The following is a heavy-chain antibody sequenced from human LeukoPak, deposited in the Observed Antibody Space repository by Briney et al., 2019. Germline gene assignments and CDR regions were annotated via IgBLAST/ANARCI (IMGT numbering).Heavy chain of an antibody. CDR2: MSESGSST. J-gene: IGHJ4*02. CDR3: AKDLYDSSGSRYDY. D-gene: IGHD3-22*01. V-gene: IGHV3-23*01. Sequence: GGSLRLSCAASGFTFSNYAMSWVRQAPGKGLEWVAAMSESGSSTWYADSVKGRLTISRDNSKNTLFLQMNSLRAGDTAVYYCAKDLYDSSGSRYDYWGQGTLVTVSS. CDR1: GFTFSNYA.